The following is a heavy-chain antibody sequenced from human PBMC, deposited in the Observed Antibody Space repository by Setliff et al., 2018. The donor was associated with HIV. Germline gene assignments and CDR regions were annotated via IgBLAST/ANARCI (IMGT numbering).Heavy chain of an antibody. V-gene: IGHV4-39*01. CDR3: ARVPVPGANWFDP. CDR2: VSQSGST. CDR1: GVSISSGGYY. Sequence: SETLSLTCTVSGVSISSGGYYWGWIRQSPGKSLEWIGSVSQSGSTYYNPSPKSRITISVDRSKNLFSLKLISVTAADQGVYYCARVPVPGANWFDPWGLGTLVTVSS. J-gene: IGHJ5*02.